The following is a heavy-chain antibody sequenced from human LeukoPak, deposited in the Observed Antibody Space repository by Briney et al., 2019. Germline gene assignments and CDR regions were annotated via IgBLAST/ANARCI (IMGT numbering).Heavy chain of an antibody. CDR3: ARRSGSYETGHGDDY. J-gene: IGHJ4*02. D-gene: IGHD1-14*01. CDR2: MYYSGNI. CDR1: GGSISTSGFY. Sequence: PSETLSLTCSVSGGSISTSGFYWGWIRQPPGTGLEWIGSMYYSGNIYFNPVLKSRVTISVDTSKNQFSLKLSSVTAADTAVYYCARRSGSYETGHGDDYWGQGTLVTVSS. V-gene: IGHV4-39*01.